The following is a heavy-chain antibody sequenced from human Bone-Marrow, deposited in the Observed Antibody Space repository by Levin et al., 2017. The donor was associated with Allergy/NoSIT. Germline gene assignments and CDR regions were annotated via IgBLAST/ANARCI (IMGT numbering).Heavy chain of an antibody. D-gene: IGHD3-10*01. CDR2: VSYDGRNK. Sequence: GESLKISCVASGFTFSSYGMHWVRQAPGKGLEWVAVVSYDGRNKYYADSVKGRFTISRDNSKNTVFLQMNSLRAEDTAVYYCAKDSGHNIPLNWGQGTLVTVSS. CDR3: AKDSGHNIPLN. J-gene: IGHJ4*02. CDR1: GFTFSSYG. V-gene: IGHV3-30*18.